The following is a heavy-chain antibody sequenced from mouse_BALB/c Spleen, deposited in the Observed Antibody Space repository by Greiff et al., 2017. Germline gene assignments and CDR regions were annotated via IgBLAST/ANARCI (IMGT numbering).Heavy chain of an antibody. CDR1: GFNIKDYY. V-gene: IGHV14-4*02. Sequence: EVQLQQSGAELVRSGASVKLSCTASGFNIKDYYMHWVKQRPEQGLEWIGWIDPENGDTEYAPKFQGKATMTADTSSNTAYLQLSSLTSEDTAVYYCTHDRQLGNSAMDYWGQGTSVTVSS. J-gene: IGHJ4*01. D-gene: IGHD4-1*02. CDR2: IDPENGDT. CDR3: THDRQLGNSAMDY.